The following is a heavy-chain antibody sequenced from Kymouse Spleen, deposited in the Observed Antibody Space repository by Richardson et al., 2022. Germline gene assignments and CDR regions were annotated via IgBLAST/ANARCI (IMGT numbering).Heavy chain of an antibody. V-gene: IGHV3-30*18. CDR2: ISYDGSNK. D-gene: IGHD1-7*01. CDR1: GFTFSSYG. CDR3: AKRTGTTRAYYYGMDV. Sequence: QVQLVESGGGVVQPGRSLRLSCAASGFTFSSYGMHWVRQAPGKGLEWVAVISYDGSNKYYADSVKGRFTISRDNSKNTLYLQMNSLRAEDTAVYYCAKRTGTTRAYYYGMDVWGQGTTVTVSS. J-gene: IGHJ6*02.